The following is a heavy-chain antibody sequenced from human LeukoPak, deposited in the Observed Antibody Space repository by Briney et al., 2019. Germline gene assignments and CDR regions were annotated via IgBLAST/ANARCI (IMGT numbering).Heavy chain of an antibody. D-gene: IGHD7-27*01. CDR1: GFTFSSYW. J-gene: IGHJ4*02. Sequence: PGGSLRLSCAASGFTFSSYWIHWVRQPHGKGLVWVSRISGDGSNTNYADSVKGRFTISRDNAKNTLYLQMDSLRAEDAAVYYCARDRGTGFKNDFDYWGQGTLVTVSS. CDR3: ARDRGTGFKNDFDY. V-gene: IGHV3-74*01. CDR2: ISGDGSNT.